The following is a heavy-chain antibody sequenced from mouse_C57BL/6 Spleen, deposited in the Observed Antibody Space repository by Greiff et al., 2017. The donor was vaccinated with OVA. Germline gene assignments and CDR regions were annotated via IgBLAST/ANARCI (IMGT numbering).Heavy chain of an antibody. V-gene: IGHV1-50*01. CDR2: IDPSDSYT. CDR1: GYTFTSYW. Sequence: QVQLQQPGAELVKPGASVKLSCKASGYTFTSYWMQWVKQRPGQGLEWIGEIDPSDSYTNYNQQFKGKATLTVDTSSSTAYMQLSSLTSEDSAVYYWTRGYYGSSLYYFDYWGQGTTLTVSS. D-gene: IGHD1-1*01. J-gene: IGHJ2*01. CDR3: TRGYYGSSLYYFDY.